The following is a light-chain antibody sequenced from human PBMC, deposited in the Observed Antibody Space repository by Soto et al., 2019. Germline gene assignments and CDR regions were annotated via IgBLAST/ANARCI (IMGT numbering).Light chain of an antibody. CDR2: AVS. CDR1: GSDIGNYNY. Sequence: QSALTQPASVSASPGQSITISCTGTGSDIGNYNYVSWYQQYPGKAPKLIIYAVSNRPSGVSSRFSGSKSGNTASLTISGLQAEDEADYYCSSYRAYSTLWVFGGGTQLTVL. J-gene: IGLJ3*02. V-gene: IGLV2-14*01. CDR3: SSYRAYSTLWV.